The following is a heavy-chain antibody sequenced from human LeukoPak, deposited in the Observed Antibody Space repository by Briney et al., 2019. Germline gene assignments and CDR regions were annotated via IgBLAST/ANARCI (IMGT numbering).Heavy chain of an antibody. CDR3: ARDGFDFWSGYPTTVDY. J-gene: IGHJ4*02. CDR2: ISSSSNTI. D-gene: IGHD3-3*01. V-gene: IGHV3-48*01. Sequence: GGSLRLSCAASGFTFSGYSMNWVRQSPGKGLEWVSYISSSSNTIYYADSVKGRFTISRDNANNSLYLQMNSLRAEDTAVYYCARDGFDFWSGYPTTVDYWGQGTLVTVSS. CDR1: GFTFSGYS.